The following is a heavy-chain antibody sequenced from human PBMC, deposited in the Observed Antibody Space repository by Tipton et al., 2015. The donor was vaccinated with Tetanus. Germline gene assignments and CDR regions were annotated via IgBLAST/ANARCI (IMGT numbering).Heavy chain of an antibody. D-gene: IGHD1-26*01. CDR2: IYYSGST. J-gene: IGHJ4*02. V-gene: IGHV4-59*08. CDR1: GGSISSYY. CDR3: ARQHDDIVGATYFDY. Sequence: LRLSCTVSGGSISSYYWSWIRQPPGKGLEWIGYIYYSGSTNYNPSLKSRVTISVDTSKNQFSLKLSSVTAADTAVYYCARQHDDIVGATYFDYWGQGTLVTVSS.